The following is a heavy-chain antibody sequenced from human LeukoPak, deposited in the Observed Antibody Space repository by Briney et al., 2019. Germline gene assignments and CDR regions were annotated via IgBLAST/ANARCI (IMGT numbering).Heavy chain of an antibody. V-gene: IGHV1-8*01. Sequence: GASVKVSCKASGYTFTSYEINWVRQATGQGLEWMGWMNPDSGNTGYAQQFQGRVTMTRNTSISTAYMELSSLRSEDTAVYYCARGQIVYSFGRSGYFDYWGQGNLVTVSS. CDR2: MNPDSGNT. J-gene: IGHJ4*02. D-gene: IGHD3-22*01. CDR1: GYTFTSYE. CDR3: ARGQIVYSFGRSGYFDY.